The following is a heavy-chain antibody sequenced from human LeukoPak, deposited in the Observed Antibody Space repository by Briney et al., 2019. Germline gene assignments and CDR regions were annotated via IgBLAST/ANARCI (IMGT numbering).Heavy chain of an antibody. J-gene: IGHJ4*02. Sequence: SDTLSLTCTVSGYSISSGYYWGWIRQPPGKGLEWIGSLYHSGSTYYNPSLKSRVTISVDTSKNQFSLELSSVTAADTAVYYCARDIGGRRYFDYWGQGTLVTVSS. V-gene: IGHV4-38-2*02. CDR3: ARDIGGRRYFDY. D-gene: IGHD3-9*01. CDR1: GYSISSGYY. CDR2: LYHSGST.